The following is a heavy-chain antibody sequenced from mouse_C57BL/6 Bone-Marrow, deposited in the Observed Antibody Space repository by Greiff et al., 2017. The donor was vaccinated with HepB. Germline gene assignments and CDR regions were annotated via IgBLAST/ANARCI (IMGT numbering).Heavy chain of an antibody. V-gene: IGHV1-55*01. J-gene: IGHJ2*01. Sequence: VQLQQPGAELVKPGASVKMSCKASGYTFTSYWITWVKQRPGQGLEWIGDIYPGSGSTNYNEKFKSKATLTVDTSSSTAYMQLSSLTSEDSAVYYCARNDYDEGDLDYWGQGTTLTVSS. CDR2: IYPGSGST. CDR1: GYTFTSYW. CDR3: ARNDYDEGDLDY. D-gene: IGHD2-4*01.